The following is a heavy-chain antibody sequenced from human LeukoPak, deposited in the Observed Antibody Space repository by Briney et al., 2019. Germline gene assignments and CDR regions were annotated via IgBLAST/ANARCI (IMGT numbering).Heavy chain of an antibody. CDR2: IYYSGRT. Sequence: SETLSLTCTVSGCSITNYYWSWIRQPPGEGLEYIGYIYYSGRTNYNPSLKSRVTISVDTSKNQFSLSLSSVTAADTAVYYCARPSPGYSSGWYYFDFWGQGALVTVSS. CDR3: ARPSPGYSSGWYYFDF. V-gene: IGHV4-59*08. J-gene: IGHJ4*02. D-gene: IGHD6-19*01. CDR1: GCSITNYY.